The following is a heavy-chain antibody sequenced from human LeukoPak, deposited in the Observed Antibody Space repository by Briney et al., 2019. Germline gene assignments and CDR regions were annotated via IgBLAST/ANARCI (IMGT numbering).Heavy chain of an antibody. J-gene: IGHJ5*02. D-gene: IGHD2-21*01. V-gene: IGHV4-59*01. Sequence: SETLSLTCTVSGVSISSYYWSWIRQPPGKGLEWIGYIYDSGSTNYNPSLKSRVTISVDTSKNQFSLKLSSVTAADTAVYYCARAFIRNLNWFDPWGQGTLVTVSS. CDR1: GVSISSYY. CDR2: IYDSGST. CDR3: ARAFIRNLNWFDP.